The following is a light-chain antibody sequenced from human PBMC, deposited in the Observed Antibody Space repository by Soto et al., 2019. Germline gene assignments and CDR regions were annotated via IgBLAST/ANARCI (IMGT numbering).Light chain of an antibody. V-gene: IGKV1-39*01. CDR3: QQLFDSPIT. CDR2: KAS. Sequence: DIQMTQSPSSLSASVEDRVIITCRASQSISNHLNWYQQKPGKAPKLLIYKASSLESGVPSRFSATVSGTEFSLTITSLQPEDFATYYCQQLFDSPITFGQGTRLEIK. CDR1: QSISNH. J-gene: IGKJ5*01.